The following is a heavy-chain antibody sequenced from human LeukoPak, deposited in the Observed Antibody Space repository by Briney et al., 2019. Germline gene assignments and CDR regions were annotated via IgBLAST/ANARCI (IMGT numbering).Heavy chain of an antibody. CDR3: AKEGDVWSAFYFHY. Sequence: PGGSLRLPCAASGFTFSYYWMTWVRQAPGRGLEWVANIKQDGSEKYYLDSVKGRFTISRDNVKNSLYLQMNSLRVEDTAVYYCAKEGDVWSAFYFHYWGQGALVTVSS. CDR2: IKQDGSEK. D-gene: IGHD3-3*01. V-gene: IGHV3-7*01. CDR1: GFTFSYYW. J-gene: IGHJ4*02.